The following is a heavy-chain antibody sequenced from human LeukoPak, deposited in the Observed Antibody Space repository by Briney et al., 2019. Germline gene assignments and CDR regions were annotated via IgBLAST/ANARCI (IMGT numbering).Heavy chain of an antibody. CDR3: VRRYDSGSSYYFDC. CDR2: INTGGSST. Sequence: GGSLRLSCAASGFTFSSYWMHWVRQAPGKWLVWVSRINTGGSSTSYADSVKGRFTISRYNAKNTLYLQMNSLRAEDTAVYYCVRRYDSGSSYYFDCWGRGTLVTVSS. V-gene: IGHV3-74*01. CDR1: GFTFSSYW. D-gene: IGHD3-10*01. J-gene: IGHJ4*02.